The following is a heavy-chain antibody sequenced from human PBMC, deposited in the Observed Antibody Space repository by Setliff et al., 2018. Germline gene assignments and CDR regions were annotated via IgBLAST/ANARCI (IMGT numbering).Heavy chain of an antibody. CDR2: VSYGGST. V-gene: IGHV4-59*08. D-gene: IGHD3-22*01. CDR1: GAAVSTYH. CDR3: ARTGTTYYYSCMDV. J-gene: IGHJ6*03. Sequence: SETLSLTCAVSGAAVSTYHWSWLRQPPGKGLEWIGYVSYGGSTKYNPSLESRVTISLDAPKNQFSLKLTSVTAADTAVYYCARTGTTYYYSCMDVWGKGTTVTVSS.